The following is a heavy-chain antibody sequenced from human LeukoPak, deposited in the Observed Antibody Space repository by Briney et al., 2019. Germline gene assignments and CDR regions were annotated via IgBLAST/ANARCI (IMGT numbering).Heavy chain of an antibody. V-gene: IGHV4-39*01. D-gene: IGHD3-10*01. CDR2: IYYSGST. CDR3: AIMVRGVIVDY. CDR1: GGSISSSSYY. Sequence: SGTLSLTCTVSGGSISSSSYYWGWIRQPPGKGLEWIGSIYYSGSTYYNPSLKSRVTISVDTSKNQFSLKLSSVTAADTAAYYCAIMVRGVIVDYWGQGTLVTVSS. J-gene: IGHJ4*02.